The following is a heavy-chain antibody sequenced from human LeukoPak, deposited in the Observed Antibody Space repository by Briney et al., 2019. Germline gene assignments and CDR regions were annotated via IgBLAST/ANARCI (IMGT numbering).Heavy chain of an antibody. D-gene: IGHD4-17*01. CDR1: GFTFSSYW. V-gene: IGHV3-74*01. Sequence: GGSLRLSCAASGFTFSSYWMHWVRQAPGKGLEWVSRINNDGSDTTYADSVKGRFTISRDNAKNTLSLQMTSLRAEDTAVYYCARVGHDYDVDYWGQGTLVTVSS. CDR2: INNDGSDT. CDR3: ARVGHDYDVDY. J-gene: IGHJ4*02.